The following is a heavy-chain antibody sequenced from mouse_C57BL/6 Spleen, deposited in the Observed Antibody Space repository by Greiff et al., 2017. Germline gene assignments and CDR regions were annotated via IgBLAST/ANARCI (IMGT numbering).Heavy chain of an antibody. CDR3: ANFYGISYPFAY. CDR2: IYPGDGDT. D-gene: IGHD1-1*01. J-gene: IGHJ3*01. V-gene: IGHV1-82*01. CDR1: GYAFSSSW. Sequence: VQLQQSGPELVKPGASVKISCKASGYAFSSSWMNWVKQRPGKGLEWIGRIYPGDGDTNYNGKFKGKATLTADKSSSTAYMQLSSLTSEDSAVYFCANFYGISYPFAYWGQGTLVTVSA.